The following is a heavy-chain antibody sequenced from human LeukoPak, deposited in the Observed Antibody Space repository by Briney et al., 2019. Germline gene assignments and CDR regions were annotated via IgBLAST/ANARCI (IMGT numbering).Heavy chain of an antibody. D-gene: IGHD2-21*02. CDR2: MNPNSGNT. CDR1: GYTFTSYD. CDR3: ANGGNSGYFDF. Sequence: ASVKVSCKASGYTFTSYDINWVRQATGQGLEWMGWMNPNSGNTGYAQKFQGRVTMTRDTSTSTVYMELNSLRSEDTAVYYCANGGNSGYFDFWGQGALVTVSS. J-gene: IGHJ4*02. V-gene: IGHV1-8*01.